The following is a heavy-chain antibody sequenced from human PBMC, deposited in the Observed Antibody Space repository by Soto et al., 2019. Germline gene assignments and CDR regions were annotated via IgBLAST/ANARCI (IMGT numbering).Heavy chain of an antibody. V-gene: IGHV1-46*01. CDR1: GYTFTSYY. D-gene: IGHD3-16*01. CDR2: INPSGGST. J-gene: IGHJ4*02. CDR3: ARDGFGKQPSDY. Sequence: QVQLVQSGAEVKKPGASVKVSCKASGYTFTSYYMHWVRQAPGQGLEWMGIINPSGGSTSYAQKFQGRVTMTRDTSTSTVYMELSSLSSEDTAVYYCARDGFGKQPSDYWGQGTLVTVSS.